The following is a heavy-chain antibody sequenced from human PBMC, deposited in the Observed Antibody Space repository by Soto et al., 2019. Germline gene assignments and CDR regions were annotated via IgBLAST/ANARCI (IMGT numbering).Heavy chain of an antibody. J-gene: IGHJ4*02. CDR1: GFSLSTSEVG. CDR2: IYWDDDK. Sequence: QITLKESGPTLVKPTQTLTLTCTFSGFSLSTSEVGVGWIRQPPGKALEWLALIYWDDDKRYSPSLKSRLTITKDTSKNQVVLTMTNRDPVDTATYYCAHVYGGYDNFDYWGQGTLVTVSS. V-gene: IGHV2-5*02. CDR3: AHVYGGYDNFDY. D-gene: IGHD5-12*01.